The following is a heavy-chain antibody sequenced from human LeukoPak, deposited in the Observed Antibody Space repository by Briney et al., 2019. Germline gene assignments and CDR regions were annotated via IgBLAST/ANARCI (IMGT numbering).Heavy chain of an antibody. CDR1: GFTFSDYW. J-gene: IGHJ3*02. Sequence: GGSLRLSCAVSGFTFSDYWMTWVRQAPGKGLEWMANITPTGDKKDYDVSLRGRITISRDNPKNSLSLQVNGLKAEDTAVYYCARSGYVGAFDIWGHGTLVTVSS. D-gene: IGHD6-25*01. V-gene: IGHV3-7*01. CDR2: ITPTGDKK. CDR3: ARSGYVGAFDI.